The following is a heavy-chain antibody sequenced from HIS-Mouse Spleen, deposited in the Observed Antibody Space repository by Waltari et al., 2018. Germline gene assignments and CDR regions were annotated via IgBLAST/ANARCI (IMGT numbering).Heavy chain of an antibody. J-gene: IGHJ4*02. CDR1: GFTVSSNY. CDR2: IYSGGST. D-gene: IGHD7-27*01. Sequence: EVQLVESGGGLVQPGGSLRLSCAASGFTVSSNYMSWVRLAPGKGMGWVSVIYSGGSTYYADSVKGRFTISRDNSKNTLYLQLNSLRAEDTAVYYCARSNWYFDYWGQGTLVTVSS. CDR3: ARSNWYFDY. V-gene: IGHV3-66*01.